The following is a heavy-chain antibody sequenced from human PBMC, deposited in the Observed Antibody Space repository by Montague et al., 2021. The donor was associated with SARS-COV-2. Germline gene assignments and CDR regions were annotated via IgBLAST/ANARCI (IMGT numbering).Heavy chain of an antibody. CDR2: SYYSGTT. D-gene: IGHD3-10*01. CDR3: ARGCNGSGGYHAFDI. CDR1: GDSFTSPNYY. J-gene: IGHJ3*02. Sequence: SETLSLTCTVSGDSFTSPNYYCACLRQPPGKVLGWIGSSYYSGTTYDNPPLRSQVTITVDTSKVQFSLKMNSVTAAETAVYYCARGCNGSGGYHAFDIWGQGTVVAVSA. V-gene: IGHV4-39*01.